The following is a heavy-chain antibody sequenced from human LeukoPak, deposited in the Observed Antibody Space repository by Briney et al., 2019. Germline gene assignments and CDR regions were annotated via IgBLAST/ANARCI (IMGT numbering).Heavy chain of an antibody. CDR3: ARYVVTMIVVDQGLRAFDI. CDR2: INHSGST. V-gene: IGHV4-34*01. D-gene: IGHD3-22*01. J-gene: IGHJ3*02. Sequence: KPSETLSLTCAVYGVSFSGYYWSWTRQPPGKGLEWIGEINHSGSTNYNPSLKSRVTISVDTSKNQFSLKLSSVTAADTAVYYCARYVVTMIVVDQGLRAFDIWGQGTMVTVSS. CDR1: GVSFSGYY.